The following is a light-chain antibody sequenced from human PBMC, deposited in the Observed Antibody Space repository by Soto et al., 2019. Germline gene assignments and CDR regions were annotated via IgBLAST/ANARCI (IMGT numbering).Light chain of an antibody. V-gene: IGKV3-20*01. J-gene: IGKJ2*01. CDR2: GAF. CDR1: QSISSNY. CDR3: LHYSTSPPYT. Sequence: FVLTQSPGTLSLSPGERATLSCRVSQSISSNYLAWYQQKPGQAPRLLIYGAFFRATGMPDRFSGGGSGTDFTLTISRLEPEDVAVYYCLHYSTSPPYTFGQGAQVQI.